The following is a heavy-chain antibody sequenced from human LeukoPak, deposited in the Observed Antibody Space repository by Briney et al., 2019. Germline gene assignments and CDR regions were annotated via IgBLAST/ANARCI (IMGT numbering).Heavy chain of an antibody. V-gene: IGHV3-21*01. Sequence: PGGSLRLSCAASGFTFSSYSMNWVRQAPGKGLEWVSSISSSSSYIYYADSVKGRFTISRDNAKNSLYLQMNSLRAEDTAVYYCARGLPYYYDSSGDYWYFDLWGRGTLVTVSS. J-gene: IGHJ2*01. CDR2: ISSSSSYI. D-gene: IGHD3-22*01. CDR3: ARGLPYYYDSSGDYWYFDL. CDR1: GFTFSSYS.